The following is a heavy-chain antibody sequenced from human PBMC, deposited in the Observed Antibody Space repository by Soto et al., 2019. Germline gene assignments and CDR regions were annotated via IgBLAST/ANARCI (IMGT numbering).Heavy chain of an antibody. CDR1: GDSITSNSYF. CDR3: ARQGFGVLHGLVDV. D-gene: IGHD3-10*01. CDR2: IYYSGTT. Sequence: PSETLSLTCTVSGDSITSNSYFWAWIRQPPGKGLEWIGSIYYSGTTYYNPSLKSRVTISVDRSKNQFSLKLSSVTAADTAVYYCARQGFGVLHGLVDVWGQGTTVTVSS. V-gene: IGHV4-39*01. J-gene: IGHJ6*02.